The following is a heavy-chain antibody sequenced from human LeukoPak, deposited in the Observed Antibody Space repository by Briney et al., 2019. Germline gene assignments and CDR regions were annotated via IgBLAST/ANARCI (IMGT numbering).Heavy chain of an antibody. CDR3: VRGAPFDY. V-gene: IGHV3-74*01. J-gene: IGHJ4*02. CDR2: INSDGSNI. CDR1: GLTFSSYW. Sequence: GGSVRLSCAGSGLTFSSYWLHWVRQGQAKKGLLWVARINSDGSNIRYADSVEGRFTISRDNAKNTLDLQMNSLRAEDTAVYYCVRGAPFDYWGQGTLVTVSS.